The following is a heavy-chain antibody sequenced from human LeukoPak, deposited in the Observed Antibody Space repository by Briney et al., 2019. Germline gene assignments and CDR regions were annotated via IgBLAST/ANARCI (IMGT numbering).Heavy chain of an antibody. J-gene: IGHJ3*02. D-gene: IGHD3-22*01. CDR1: GFTFSSYS. Sequence: GGSLRLSCAASGFTFSSYSMNWVRQAPGKGLEWVSSISSSSSYIYYADSVKGRFTISRDNAKNSLYLQMYSLRAEDTAVYYCARVKTENYDSSGYYENAFDIWGQGTMVTVSS. V-gene: IGHV3-21*01. CDR2: ISSSSSYI. CDR3: ARVKTENYDSSGYYENAFDI.